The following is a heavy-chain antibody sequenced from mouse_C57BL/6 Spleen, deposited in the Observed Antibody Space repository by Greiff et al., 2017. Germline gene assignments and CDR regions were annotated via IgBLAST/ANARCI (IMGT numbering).Heavy chain of an antibody. Sequence: EVQLQQSGPELVKPGASVKMSCKASGYTFTDYNMHWVKQSHGKSLEWIGYINPNNGGTSYNQKFKGKATLTVNKSSSTAYMELRSLTSEDSAVYYCARGRCSSNYYAMDYWGQGTSVTVSS. CDR2: INPNNGGT. J-gene: IGHJ4*01. D-gene: IGHD1-1*01. V-gene: IGHV1-22*01. CDR1: GYTFTDYN. CDR3: ARGRCSSNYYAMDY.